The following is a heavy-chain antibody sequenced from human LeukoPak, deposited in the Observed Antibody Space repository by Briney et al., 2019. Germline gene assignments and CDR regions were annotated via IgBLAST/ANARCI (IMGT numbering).Heavy chain of an antibody. CDR1: GFTVSSNS. V-gene: IGHV3-53*01. J-gene: IGHJ4*02. CDR2: IYSDNT. D-gene: IGHD4/OR15-4a*01. Sequence: AGGSLRLSCTVSGFTVSSNSMSWVRQAPGKGLEWFSFIYSDNTHYSDSVKGRFTISRDNSKNTLYLQMNSLRAEDTAVYYCARRAGAYSHPYDYWGQGTLVTVSS. CDR3: ARRAGAYSHPYDY.